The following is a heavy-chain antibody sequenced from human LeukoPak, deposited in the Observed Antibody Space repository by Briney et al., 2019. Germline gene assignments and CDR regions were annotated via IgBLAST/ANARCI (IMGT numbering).Heavy chain of an antibody. CDR2: FHSSGST. Sequence: SETLSLTCTVSGGSIGAFYWSWIRQPAGKGLEWIGRFHSSGSTNYTPSFKSRVTMSVDTSRTHFSLRLNSVTAADTAVYYCARGLNQYYFDSWGQGTLVTVSS. V-gene: IGHV4-4*07. CDR1: GGSIGAFY. J-gene: IGHJ4*02. CDR3: ARGLNQYYFDS. D-gene: IGHD1-14*01.